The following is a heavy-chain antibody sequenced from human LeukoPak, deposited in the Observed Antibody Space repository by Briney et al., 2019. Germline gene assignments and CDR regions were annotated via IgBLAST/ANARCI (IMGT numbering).Heavy chain of an antibody. Sequence: ASVKVSCRASGYTFTSYDINWVRQATGQGLEWMGWMNPNSGNTGYAQKFQGRVTMTRNTSISTAYMELSSLRSEDTAVYYCAREMTTVTTFVGYWGQGTLVTVSS. CDR2: MNPNSGNT. V-gene: IGHV1-8*01. CDR3: AREMTTVTTFVGY. CDR1: GYTFTSYD. J-gene: IGHJ4*02. D-gene: IGHD4-17*01.